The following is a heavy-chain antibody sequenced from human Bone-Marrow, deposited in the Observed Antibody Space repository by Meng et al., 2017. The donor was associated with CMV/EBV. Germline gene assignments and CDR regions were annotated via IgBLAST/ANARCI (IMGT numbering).Heavy chain of an antibody. D-gene: IGHD5-24*01. V-gene: IGHV4-59*01. CDR2: IYYSGST. Sequence: SETLSLTCTVSGGSISSYYWSWIRQPPGKGLEWIGYIYYSGSTNYNPSLKSRVTISVDTSKNQFFLKLSSVTAADTAVYYCARVEMATIWLFDPWGQGTLVTVSS. J-gene: IGHJ5*02. CDR1: GGSISSYY. CDR3: ARVEMATIWLFDP.